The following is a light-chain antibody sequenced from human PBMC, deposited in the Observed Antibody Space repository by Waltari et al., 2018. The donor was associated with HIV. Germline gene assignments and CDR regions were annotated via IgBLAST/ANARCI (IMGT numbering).Light chain of an antibody. CDR1: SPNSGRNY. V-gene: IGLV1-47*01. J-gene: IGLJ3*02. CDR3: AACDDSLSGLV. Sequence: QSVLTQKPSASGTPGKRVTIPCSGSSPNSGRNYVYWYQQLPGTAPNRPIYRNNQRPSGVPDRLSGAKSGTSASLAISGLRSEDEADYYCAACDDSLSGLVFGGGTKLTVL. CDR2: RNN.